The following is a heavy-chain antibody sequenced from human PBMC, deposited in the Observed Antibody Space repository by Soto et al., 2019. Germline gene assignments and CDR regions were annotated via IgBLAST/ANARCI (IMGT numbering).Heavy chain of an antibody. Sequence: QVQLVQSGAEVKRPGASVKVSCKASGYTFTTYYMHWVRQAPGQGLEWLGIINPNGGSTTYAQKLQGRVTMTRDTSTSTVYLELSSLRSEDTAVYYCARAGYCSGGTCFHGNCDYWGQGTRVTVSA. CDR3: ARAGYCSGGTCFHGNCDY. D-gene: IGHD2-15*01. J-gene: IGHJ4*02. CDR2: INPNGGST. CDR1: GYTFTTYY. V-gene: IGHV1-46*01.